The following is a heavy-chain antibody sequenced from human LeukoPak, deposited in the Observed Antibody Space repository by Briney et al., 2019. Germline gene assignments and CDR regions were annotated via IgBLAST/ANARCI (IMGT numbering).Heavy chain of an antibody. J-gene: IGHJ4*02. CDR2: IYHSGST. CDR3: ATSTVMNHYCFDY. Sequence: SETLSLTCAVSGGSMSSTKWWSWVRQPPGKGLEWIGEIYHSGSTNYNPSLKSRITISVDKSKNQVSLNLTSVTAADTAVYYCATSTVMNHYCFDYWAQGTLVTVSS. D-gene: IGHD1-14*01. CDR1: GGSMSSTKW. V-gene: IGHV4-4*02.